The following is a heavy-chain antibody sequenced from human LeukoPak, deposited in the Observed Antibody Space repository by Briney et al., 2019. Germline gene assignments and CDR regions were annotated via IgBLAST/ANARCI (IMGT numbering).Heavy chain of an antibody. V-gene: IGHV3-21*04. J-gene: IGHJ6*03. D-gene: IGHD3-9*01. CDR2: ITSSSSYM. Sequence: GGSLRLSCAASGFTFSSYSMNWVRQAPGKGLEWVSSITSSSSYMYYADSVKGRFTISRYNAKNSLYLQMNSLRAEDTAVYYCAKQGRDWLRDYYYYMDVWGKGTTVTISS. CDR3: AKQGRDWLRDYYYYMDV. CDR1: GFTFSSYS.